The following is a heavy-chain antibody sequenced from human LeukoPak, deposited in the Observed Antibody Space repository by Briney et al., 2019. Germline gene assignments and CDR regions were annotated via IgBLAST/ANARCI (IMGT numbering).Heavy chain of an antibody. Sequence: ETLSLTCAVSGYSISSGYYWGWIRQPPGKGLEWIGSMYHSGSTYYNPSLKSRVTTAVDTSKNQFSLKLSSVTAADTAVYFCARETFQGWGIHYWGQGTLVTVSS. J-gene: IGHJ4*02. D-gene: IGHD3-16*01. CDR2: MYHSGST. CDR1: GYSISSGYY. CDR3: ARETFQGWGIHY. V-gene: IGHV4-38-2*02.